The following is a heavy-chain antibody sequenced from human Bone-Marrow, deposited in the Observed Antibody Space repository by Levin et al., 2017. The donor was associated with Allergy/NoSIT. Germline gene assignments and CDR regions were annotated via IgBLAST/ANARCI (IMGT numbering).Heavy chain of an antibody. D-gene: IGHD4-17*01. Sequence: GGSLRLSCVASGFTFSSYWMSWVRQAPGKGLQWVANIKEDGSEKNYVDSLKGRFTISRDNGKNSLFLQMDTLRVEDTAVYYCARGRADHGDYEAYGYWGQGNLVTVSS. CDR1: GFTFSSYW. J-gene: IGHJ4*02. CDR2: IKEDGSEK. CDR3: ARGRADHGDYEAYGY. V-gene: IGHV3-7*03.